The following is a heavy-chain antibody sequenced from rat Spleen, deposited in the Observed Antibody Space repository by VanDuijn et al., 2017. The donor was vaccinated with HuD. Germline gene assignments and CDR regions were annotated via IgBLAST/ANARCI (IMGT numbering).Heavy chain of an antibody. J-gene: IGHJ2*01. V-gene: IGHV5-20*01. CDR1: GFTFSDYY. CDR3: TRDVIRGTGDY. Sequence: EVQLVESGGGLVQPGRSLKLSCAPSGFTFSDYYMAGVRQAPTKGLEWFASFSYDGYSTYYRDYVKGRFTISKNNAKSTLYLQMNSLRSEDTATYYCTRDVIRGTGDYWGQGVMVTVSS. D-gene: IGHD4-3*01. CDR2: FSYDGYST.